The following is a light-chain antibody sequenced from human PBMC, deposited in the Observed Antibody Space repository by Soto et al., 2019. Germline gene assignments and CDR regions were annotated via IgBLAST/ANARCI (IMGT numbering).Light chain of an antibody. CDR3: QQSYNTPLT. V-gene: IGKV1-5*03. Sequence: DIQMTQSPSTLSASVGDRVTITCRASQSIGTWLAWYQQKPGKAPNLLIYKASSLESGVPSRFRGGASGTDFTLTISSLQLDDFATYYCQQSYNTPLTFGQGTKVDIK. CDR2: KAS. J-gene: IGKJ1*01. CDR1: QSIGTW.